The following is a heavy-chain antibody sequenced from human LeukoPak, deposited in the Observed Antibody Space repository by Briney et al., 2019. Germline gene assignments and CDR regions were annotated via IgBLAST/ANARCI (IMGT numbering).Heavy chain of an antibody. V-gene: IGHV1-18*01. CDR2: ISAYNGNT. CDR1: GHTFTSYG. Sequence: GASVKVSCKASGHTFTSYGISWVRQAPGQGLEWMGWISAYNGNTNYAQKLQGRVTMTTDTSTSTAYMELRSLRSDDTAVYYCARRGRGSGRHAFDIWGQGTMVTVSS. CDR3: ARRGRGSGRHAFDI. J-gene: IGHJ3*02. D-gene: IGHD3-10*01.